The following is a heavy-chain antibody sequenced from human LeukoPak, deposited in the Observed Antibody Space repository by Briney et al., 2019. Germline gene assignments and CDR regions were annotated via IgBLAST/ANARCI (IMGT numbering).Heavy chain of an antibody. Sequence: PSDTLSLTCTVSGGSICSSSYYWGWVRQPPGKGLEWIGSIYCSGSTYYNPSRKSRVTISVDTSKNAFSLKLSSVTAADTAVYYCAREREHGGNSVVDYWGQGTLVTVSS. CDR3: AREREHGGNSVVDY. CDR2: IYCSGST. J-gene: IGHJ4*02. V-gene: IGHV4-39*07. CDR1: GGSICSSSYY. D-gene: IGHD4-23*01.